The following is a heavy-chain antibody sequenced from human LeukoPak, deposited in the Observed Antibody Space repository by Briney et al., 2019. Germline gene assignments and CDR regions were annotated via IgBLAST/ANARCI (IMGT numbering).Heavy chain of an antibody. CDR2: ISWNSGYI. V-gene: IGHV3-9*01. J-gene: IGHJ4*02. CDR3: AKVRGTYSSGYFFDY. Sequence: GGSLRLSCAASVFTFDNYAMHWVRQAPGKGLEWLSIISWNSGYIGYADSVKGRFTISRDNAKKSLDLQMNSLRAEDTAFYYCAKVRGTYSSGYFFDYWGQGTLVTVSS. D-gene: IGHD6-19*01. CDR1: VFTFDNYA.